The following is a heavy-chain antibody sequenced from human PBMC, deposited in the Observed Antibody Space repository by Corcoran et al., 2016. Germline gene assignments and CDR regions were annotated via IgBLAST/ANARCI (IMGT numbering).Heavy chain of an antibody. Sequence: VQLVQSGAEVKKPGASVTVSCKASGYTFTSYYMHWVRQAPGQGLEWMGIINPSGGSTSYAQKFQGRVTMTRDTSTSTVYMERSSLISEDTAVYYCARLPPITKTFDYWGHGTLVTVSS. V-gene: IGHV1-46*03. D-gene: IGHD1-20*01. J-gene: IGHJ4*01. CDR1: GYTFTSYY. CDR3: ARLPPITKTFDY. CDR2: INPSGGST.